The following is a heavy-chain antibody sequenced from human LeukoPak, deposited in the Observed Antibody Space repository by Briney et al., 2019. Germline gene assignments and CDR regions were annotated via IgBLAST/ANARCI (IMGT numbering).Heavy chain of an antibody. Sequence: GGSLRLSCAASGFTVSNISMSWVRQAPGKGLEWVSSISGSGGNTSYADSVRGRLTISRDNSKNTLYLNRNSLRAEDTAVYYCARGRGLPGPLDYWGQGNLVTVSS. D-gene: IGHD3-10*01. CDR2: ISGSGGNT. J-gene: IGHJ4*02. CDR1: GFTVSNIS. V-gene: IGHV3-23*01. CDR3: ARGRGLPGPLDY.